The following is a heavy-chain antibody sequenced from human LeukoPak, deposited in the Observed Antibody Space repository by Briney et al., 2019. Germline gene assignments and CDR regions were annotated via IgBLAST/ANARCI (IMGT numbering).Heavy chain of an antibody. Sequence: PSETLSLTCAVYGGSFSGYYWSWIRQPPGKGLEWIGEINHSGSTNYNPSLKSRVTISVDTSKNQFSLKLSSVTAADTAVYYCARRYSPKRKWYFDLWGRGTLVTVSS. D-gene: IGHD2-21*01. V-gene: IGHV4-34*01. CDR3: ARRYSPKRKWYFDL. CDR2: INHSGST. J-gene: IGHJ2*01. CDR1: GGSFSGYY.